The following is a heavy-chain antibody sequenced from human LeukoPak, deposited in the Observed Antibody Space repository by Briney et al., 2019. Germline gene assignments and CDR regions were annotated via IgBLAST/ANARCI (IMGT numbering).Heavy chain of an antibody. CDR3: ARDVGGNLGDAFDI. J-gene: IGHJ3*02. CDR1: GFTFSSSS. D-gene: IGHD4-23*01. Sequence: PGGSLRLSCAASGFTFSSSSMTWVRQAPGGGLEWVSSISGSGTYIFYADSVRGRFTISRDNAKNSLYLQMNSLRAEDTAVYYCARDVGGNLGDAFDIWGQGTMVTVSS. CDR2: ISGSGTYI. V-gene: IGHV3-21*01.